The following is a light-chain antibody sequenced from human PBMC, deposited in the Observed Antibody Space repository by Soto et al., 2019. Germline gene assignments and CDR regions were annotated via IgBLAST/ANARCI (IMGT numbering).Light chain of an antibody. J-gene: IGKJ1*01. CDR1: QSVSSGY. CDR2: GAS. V-gene: IGKV3-20*01. CDR3: QQRGSSPQT. Sequence: ILLTQSPCTLDLSPGERATLSCRASQSVSSGYLAWYQQRPGQAPRLLFFGASIRATGIPERFSGSGSGTDFTLTISRLEPEDFEVYYCQQRGSSPQTFGQGTKVDIK.